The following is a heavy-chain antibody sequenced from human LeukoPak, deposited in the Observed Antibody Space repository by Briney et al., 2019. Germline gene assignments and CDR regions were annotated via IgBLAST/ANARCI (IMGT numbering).Heavy chain of an antibody. D-gene: IGHD3-10*01. CDR2: IYVGGST. CDR3: AKDSAVGARSFDI. V-gene: IGHV3-53*01. J-gene: IGHJ3*02. Sequence: GGSLRLSRAASGFTVSTNYMTWVRQAPGKGLEWVSLIYVGGSTYYADSVKGRFTISRDNSKNTLYLQMNSLRAEDTAVYYCAKDSAVGARSFDIWGQGTMVTVSS. CDR1: GFTVSTNY.